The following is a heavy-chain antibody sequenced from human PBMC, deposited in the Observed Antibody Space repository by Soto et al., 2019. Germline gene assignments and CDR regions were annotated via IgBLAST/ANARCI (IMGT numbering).Heavy chain of an antibody. CDR3: ARDLYYYGSGSNYYYGMDV. J-gene: IGHJ6*02. V-gene: IGHV1-69*13. CDR2: IIPIFGTA. CDR1: GGTFSSYA. D-gene: IGHD3-10*01. Sequence: ASVKVSCKASGGTFSSYAISWVRQAPGQGLEWMGGIIPIFGTANYAQKFQGRVTITADESTSTAYMELSSLRSEDTAVYYCARDLYYYGSGSNYYYGMDVWGQGTTVTVSS.